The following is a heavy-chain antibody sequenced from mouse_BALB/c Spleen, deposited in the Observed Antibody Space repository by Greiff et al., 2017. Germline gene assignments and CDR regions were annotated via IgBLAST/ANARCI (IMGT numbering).Heavy chain of an antibody. CDR3: ARQGYDDNYFDY. V-gene: IGHV5-12-2*01. CDR1: GFTFSSYT. J-gene: IGHJ2*01. D-gene: IGHD2-3*01. CDR2: ISNGGGST. Sequence: EVQLVESGGGLVQPGGSLKLSCAASGFTFSSYTMSWVRQTPEKRLEWVAYISNGGGSTYYPDTVKGRFTISRDNAKNTLYLQMSSLKSEDTAMYYCARQGYDDNYFDYWGQGTTLTVSS.